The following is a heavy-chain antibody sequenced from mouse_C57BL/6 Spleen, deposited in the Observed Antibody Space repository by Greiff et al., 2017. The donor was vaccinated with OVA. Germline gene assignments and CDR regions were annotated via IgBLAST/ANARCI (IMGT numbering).Heavy chain of an antibody. CDR2: ISYSGST. D-gene: IGHD2-4*01. CDR1: GYSITSDY. V-gene: IGHV3-8*01. Sequence: EVQLQESGPGLAKPSQTLSLTCSVTGYSITSDYWTWIRKFPGNKLEYMGYISYSGSTYYTPSLKSRISITRDTSKNQYYLPLNSVTTEDTATYYCARSPGDYDDAMDYWGQGTSVTVSS. CDR3: ARSPGDYDDAMDY. J-gene: IGHJ4*01.